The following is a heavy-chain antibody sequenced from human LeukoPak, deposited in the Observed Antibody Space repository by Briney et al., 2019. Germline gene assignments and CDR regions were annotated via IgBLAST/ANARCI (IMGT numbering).Heavy chain of an antibody. Sequence: SETLSLTCTLSGDSISSGGYYWSWIRQHPGKGLEWIGYIYYSGSIYFNPSLRSRVIISIDTSKNQFSLKLSSVTAADTAVYYCARVYGYNYWYFDLWGRGTLVTVSS. CDR2: IYYSGSI. CDR3: ARVYGYNYWYFDL. V-gene: IGHV4-31*03. D-gene: IGHD5-24*01. J-gene: IGHJ2*01. CDR1: GDSISSGGYY.